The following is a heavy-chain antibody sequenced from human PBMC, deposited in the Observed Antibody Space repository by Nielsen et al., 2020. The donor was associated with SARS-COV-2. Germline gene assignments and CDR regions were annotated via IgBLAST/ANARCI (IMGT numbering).Heavy chain of an antibody. CDR1: GFTFSSYG. V-gene: IGHV3-33*08. CDR3: ARDPWAYCGGDCYKPTYFDY. J-gene: IGHJ4*02. D-gene: IGHD2-21*02. CDR2: KWYDGSNK. Sequence: GESLKISCAASGFTFSSYGMHWVRQAPGKGLEWVAVKWYDGSNKYYADSVKGRFTISRDNSKNTLYLQMNSLRAEDTAVYYCARDPWAYCGGDCYKPTYFDYWGQGTLVTVSS.